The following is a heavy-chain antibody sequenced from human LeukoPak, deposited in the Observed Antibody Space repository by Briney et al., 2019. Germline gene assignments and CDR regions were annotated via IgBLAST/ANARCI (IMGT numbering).Heavy chain of an antibody. Sequence: PGGSLRLSCAASGFTFSDYYMSWIRQAPGKGLEWVSYISSSGSTIYYADSVKGRFTISRDNAKNSLYLQMNSQRAEDTAVYYCARVMTYYYDSSGYSDYWGQGTLVTVSS. V-gene: IGHV3-11*01. CDR3: ARVMTYYYDSSGYSDY. CDR1: GFTFSDYY. J-gene: IGHJ4*02. D-gene: IGHD3-22*01. CDR2: ISSSGSTI.